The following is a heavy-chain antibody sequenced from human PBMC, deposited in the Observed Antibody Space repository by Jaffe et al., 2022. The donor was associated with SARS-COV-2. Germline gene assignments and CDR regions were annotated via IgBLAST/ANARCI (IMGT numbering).Heavy chain of an antibody. D-gene: IGHD4-17*01. J-gene: IGHJ4*02. CDR2: ISSSGSTI. CDR3: ASCDYGDYSCNY. V-gene: IGHV3-48*03. Sequence: EVQLVESGGGLVQPGGSLRLSCAASGFTFSSYEMNWVRQAPGKGLEWVSYISSSGSTIYYADSVKGRFTISRDNAKNSLYLQMNSLRAEDTAVYYCASCDYGDYSCNYWGQGTLVTVSS. CDR1: GFTFSSYE.